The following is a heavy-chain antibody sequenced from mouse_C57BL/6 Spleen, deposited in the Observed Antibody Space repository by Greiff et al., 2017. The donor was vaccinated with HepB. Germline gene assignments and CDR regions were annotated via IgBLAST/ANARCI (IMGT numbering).Heavy chain of an antibody. V-gene: IGHV1-69*01. J-gene: IGHJ4*01. CDR3: ARTRDYYAMDY. CDR1: GYTFTSYW. CDR2: IDPSDSYT. Sequence: QVQLQQPGAELVMPGASVKLSCKASGYTFTSYWMHWVKQRPGQGLEWIGEIDPSDSYTNYNQKFKGKSTLTVDKSSSTAYMQLSSLTSEDSAVYYCARTRDYYAMDYCGQGTSVTVSS.